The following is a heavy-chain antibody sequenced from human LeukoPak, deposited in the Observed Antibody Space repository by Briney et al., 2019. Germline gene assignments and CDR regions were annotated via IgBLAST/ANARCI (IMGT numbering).Heavy chain of an antibody. Sequence: ASVKVSCKASGGTFSSYAISWVRQAPGQGLEWMGRIIPILGIATYAQEFQGRVTITADKSTSTAYMELSSLRSEDTAVYYCASSSEGGWYNWFDPWGQGTLVTVSS. J-gene: IGHJ5*02. CDR3: ASSSEGGWYNWFDP. CDR2: IIPILGIA. CDR1: GGTFSSYA. D-gene: IGHD6-19*01. V-gene: IGHV1-69*04.